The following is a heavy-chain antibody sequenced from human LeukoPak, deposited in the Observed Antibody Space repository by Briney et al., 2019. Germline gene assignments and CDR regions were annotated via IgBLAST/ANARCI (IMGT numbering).Heavy chain of an antibody. V-gene: IGHV4-59*08. CDR1: GGSISSYY. D-gene: IGHD6-13*01. CDR3: AGGYSSRRGAFDI. J-gene: IGHJ3*02. CDR2: IYYSGST. Sequence: PSETLSLTCTVSGGSISSYYWSWIRQPPGKGLEWIGYIYYSGSTNYNPSLKSRVTISVDTSKNQFYLKLSSVTAADTAVYYCAGGYSSRRGAFDIWGQGTMVTVSS.